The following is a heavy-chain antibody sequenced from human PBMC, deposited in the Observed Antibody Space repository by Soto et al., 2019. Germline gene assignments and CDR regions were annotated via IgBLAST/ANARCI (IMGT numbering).Heavy chain of an antibody. D-gene: IGHD3-10*01. CDR2: IFGGGGT. CDR1: GFIVSSNY. Sequence: GSLRLSCEVSGFIVSSNYMSWVRQAPGRGLEWVSVIFGGGGTYYADSVKGRFTISKDNSKNKVYLQMNTLRAEDTAVYYCAGGFNYGYIDHWGQGTPVTVSS. CDR3: AGGFNYGYIDH. J-gene: IGHJ4*02. V-gene: IGHV3-53*01.